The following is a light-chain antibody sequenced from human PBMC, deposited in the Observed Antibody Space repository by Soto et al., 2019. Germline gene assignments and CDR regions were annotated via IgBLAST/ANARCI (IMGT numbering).Light chain of an antibody. J-gene: IGLJ1*01. Sequence: QSVLTQPPSVSGAPGQRVSISCTGSTSNIGAPYDVHWYQYLPGAAPKLLIYGDNNRPSGVPDRFSGSKSGTSASLAITSLQAEDEADYNCQSYDTSLHNYVFGTGTKVTVL. CDR2: GDN. V-gene: IGLV1-40*01. CDR1: TSNIGAPYD. CDR3: QSYDTSLHNYV.